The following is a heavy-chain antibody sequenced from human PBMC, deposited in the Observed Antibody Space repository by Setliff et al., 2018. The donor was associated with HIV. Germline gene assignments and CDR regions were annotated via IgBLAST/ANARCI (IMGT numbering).Heavy chain of an antibody. D-gene: IGHD3-16*01. V-gene: IGHV1-69*11. CDR1: GGTFRSYS. Sequence: SVKVSCKASGGTFRSYSINWVRQAPGQGLEWMGTIIPFIDATHYAQSFQSRLTITADESSNTAYMELSSLRLHDTAVYYCAKAAVEMTTIAFGGPPGYWGQGTLVTVSS. CDR3: AKAAVEMTTIAFGGPPGY. J-gene: IGHJ4*02. CDR2: IIPFIDAT.